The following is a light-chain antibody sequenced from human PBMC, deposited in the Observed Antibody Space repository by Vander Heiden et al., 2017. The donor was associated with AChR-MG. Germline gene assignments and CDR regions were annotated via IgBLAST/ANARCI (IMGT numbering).Light chain of an antibody. CDR1: QSVSSN. V-gene: IGKV3-15*01. CDR2: GAS. CDR3: QQCKNRPNMHT. J-gene: IGKJ2*01. Sequence: IVMTQSPATLSLSPGERATLSCRASQSVSSNLAWYQQQPGQAPRLLIYGASTRATGIPARLSGCGSGRECTDITSSMQCEEFADYEGQQCKNRPNMHTFGEGTKVEIK.